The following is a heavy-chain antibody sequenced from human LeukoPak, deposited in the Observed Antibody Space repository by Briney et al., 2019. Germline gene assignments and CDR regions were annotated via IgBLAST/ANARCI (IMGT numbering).Heavy chain of an antibody. Sequence: SETLSLTCAVYGGSFSGHYWSRIRQPPGKGLEWIGEINHSGSTNYNPSLKSRVTISVDTSKNQFSLKLSSVTAADTAVYYCARGRRDGYNDWGQGTLVTVSS. CDR2: INHSGST. J-gene: IGHJ4*02. CDR3: ARGRRDGYND. D-gene: IGHD5-24*01. V-gene: IGHV4-34*01. CDR1: GGSFSGHY.